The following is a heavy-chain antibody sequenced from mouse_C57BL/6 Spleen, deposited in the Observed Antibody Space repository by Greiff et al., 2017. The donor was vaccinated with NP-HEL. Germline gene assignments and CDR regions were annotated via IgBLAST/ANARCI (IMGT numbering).Heavy chain of an antibody. V-gene: IGHV5-16*01. D-gene: IGHD1-1*01. Sequence: EVKLVESEGGLVQPGSSMKLSCTASGFTFSDYYMAWVRQVPEKGLEWVANINYDGSSTYYLDSLKSRFIISRDNAKNILYLQMSSLKSEDTATYYCARELITTVPYFDYWGQGTTLTVSS. CDR2: INYDGSST. CDR1: GFTFSDYY. CDR3: ARELITTVPYFDY. J-gene: IGHJ2*01.